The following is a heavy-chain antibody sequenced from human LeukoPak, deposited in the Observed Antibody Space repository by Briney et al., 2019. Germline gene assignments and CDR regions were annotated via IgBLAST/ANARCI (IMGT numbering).Heavy chain of an antibody. D-gene: IGHD3/OR15-3a*01. V-gene: IGHV3-21*01. CDR2: ISGNSRDI. Sequence: GGSLRLSCEATGFTFSSYSMNWVRQGPGKSLEWVASISGNSRDIYYAGSLKGRVTISRDNAENTLYLHMNSLRAEDTAVYYCARDYYEFFHWGQGTLVTVSS. J-gene: IGHJ4*02. CDR1: GFTFSSYS. CDR3: ARDYYEFFH.